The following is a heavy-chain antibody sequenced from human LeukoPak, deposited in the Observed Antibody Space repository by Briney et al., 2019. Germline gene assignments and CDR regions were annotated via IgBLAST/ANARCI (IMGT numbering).Heavy chain of an antibody. Sequence: TSSETLSLTCTVSGGSISSSSYYWGWIRQPPGKGLEWIASIYYSGSTYYNPSLKSRLTIPVDTSKNQFSLKLSSVTAADTAVYYCARHPAYCTNGVCYCDYWGQGTLVTVSS. D-gene: IGHD2-8*01. CDR3: ARHPAYCTNGVCYCDY. CDR2: IYYSGST. V-gene: IGHV4-39*01. CDR1: GGSISSSSYY. J-gene: IGHJ4*02.